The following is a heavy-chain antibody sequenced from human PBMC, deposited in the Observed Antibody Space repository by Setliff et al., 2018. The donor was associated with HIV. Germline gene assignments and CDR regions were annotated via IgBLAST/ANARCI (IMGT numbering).Heavy chain of an antibody. CDR1: GGTFSSYA. D-gene: IGHD3-22*01. Sequence: GASVKVSCKASGGTFSSYAISWVRQAPGQGLEWMGGIIPLFGTENYAQKFQGRVTITADESTSTAYMELSSLRSEDTAVYYCARARRDSYDRGRRNHYYIDVWGKGTTVTVSS. V-gene: IGHV1-69*13. CDR3: ARARRDSYDRGRRNHYYIDV. J-gene: IGHJ6*03. CDR2: IIPLFGTE.